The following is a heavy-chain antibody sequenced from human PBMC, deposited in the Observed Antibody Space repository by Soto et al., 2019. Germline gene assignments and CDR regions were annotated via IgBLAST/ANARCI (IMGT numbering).Heavy chain of an antibody. V-gene: IGHV1-69*01. CDR2: IIPIFGTA. CDR3: ARDQYYYDSSGWNDAFDI. D-gene: IGHD3-22*01. J-gene: IGHJ3*02. Sequence: SVKVSCNASGGSFISYSIIWVRRAPGQGLEWMGGIIPIFGTANYAQKFQCRVTITADESTSTAYMELSSLRSEDTAVYYCARDQYYYDSSGWNDAFDIWGQGTMVTVSS. CDR1: GGSFISYS.